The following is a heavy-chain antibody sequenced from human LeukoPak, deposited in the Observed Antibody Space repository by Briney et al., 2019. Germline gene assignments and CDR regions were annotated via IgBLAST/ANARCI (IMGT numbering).Heavy chain of an antibody. CDR2: ISGSGGST. J-gene: IGHJ6*03. D-gene: IGHD6-6*01. CDR1: GFTFSSYV. CDR3: TSRSSRGIYYYYYYMDV. V-gene: IGHV3-23*01. Sequence: PGGSLRLSCAASGFTFSSYVMSWVRQAPGKGLEWVSAISGSGGSTYYADSVKGRFTISRDNSKNPLYLQMNSLRAEDTAVYYCTSRSSRGIYYYYYYMDVWGKGTTVTVSS.